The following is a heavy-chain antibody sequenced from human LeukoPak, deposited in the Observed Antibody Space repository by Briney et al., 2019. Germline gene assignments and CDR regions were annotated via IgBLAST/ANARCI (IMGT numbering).Heavy chain of an antibody. CDR3: ARHGIAAMAFFDY. J-gene: IGHJ4*02. D-gene: IGHD5-12*01. CDR1: GYSFTSYW. V-gene: IGHV5-51*01. Sequence: GESLKISCKGSGYSFTSYWIGWVRQMPGKGLEWMGIIYPGDSDTRYSPSFQGQVTIPADKSISTAYLQWSSLKASDTAMYYCARHGIAAMAFFDYWGQGTLVTVSS. CDR2: IYPGDSDT.